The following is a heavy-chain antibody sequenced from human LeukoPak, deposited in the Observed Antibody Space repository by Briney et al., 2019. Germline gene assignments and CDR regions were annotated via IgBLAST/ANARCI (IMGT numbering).Heavy chain of an antibody. CDR2: IQDSGYT. CDR3: ARTIASRPYYFDY. V-gene: IGHV4-59*11. Sequence: SETLSLTCTVSGDSIRSHYWSWIRQPPGKGLEWIGYIQDSGYTKYNPSLKSRLTISVDTSENQFSLRLSSLTAADTAVFYCARTIASRPYYFDYWGQGTLVTVSS. J-gene: IGHJ4*02. CDR1: GDSIRSHY. D-gene: IGHD6-6*01.